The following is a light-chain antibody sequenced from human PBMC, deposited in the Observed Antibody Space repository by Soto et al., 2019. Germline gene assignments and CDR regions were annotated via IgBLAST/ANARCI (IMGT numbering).Light chain of an antibody. CDR1: QGVTSNY. V-gene: IGKV3-20*01. Sequence: EIVLTQSPDTLSLSPGEGTTLSCRASQGVTSNYLAWYQQRPGQAPRLLIYGASSRATGIPDRFSGSGSGTDFTLSISRLEPEDFAVYYCQQYGSSPITFGQGTRLEIK. J-gene: IGKJ5*01. CDR3: QQYGSSPIT. CDR2: GAS.